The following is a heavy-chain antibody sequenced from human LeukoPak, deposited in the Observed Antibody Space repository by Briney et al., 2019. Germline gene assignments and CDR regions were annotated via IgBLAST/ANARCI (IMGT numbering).Heavy chain of an antibody. Sequence: GGSLRLSCAASGFTFSSYSMNWVRQAPGKGLEWVSSISSSSSSYIYYADSVKGRFTISRDNAKNSLYLQMNSLRVEDTALYHCARKGLGGELGGFDSWGQGTLVTVSS. D-gene: IGHD1-7*01. CDR1: GFTFSSYS. J-gene: IGHJ4*02. CDR2: ISSSSSSYI. CDR3: ARKGLGGELGGFDS. V-gene: IGHV3-21*04.